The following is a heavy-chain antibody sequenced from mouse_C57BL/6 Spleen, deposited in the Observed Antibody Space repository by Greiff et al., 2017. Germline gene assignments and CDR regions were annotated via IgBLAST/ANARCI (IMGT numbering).Heavy chain of an antibody. CDR1: GYAFSSSW. Sequence: QVQLQQSGPELVKPGASVKISCKASGYAFSSSWMNWVKQRPGKGLEWIGRIYPGAGDTNYNGKFKGKATLTADKSSRTAYMQLRSLTYDGSAVYFYARGDSFAYWGQGTLVTVSA. V-gene: IGHV1-82*01. J-gene: IGHJ3*01. CDR3: ARGDSFAY. CDR2: IYPGAGDT.